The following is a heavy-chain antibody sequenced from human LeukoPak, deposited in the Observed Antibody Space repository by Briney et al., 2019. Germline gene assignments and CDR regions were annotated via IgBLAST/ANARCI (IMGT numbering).Heavy chain of an antibody. CDR1: GGSISSYY. Sequence: PSETLSLTCTVSGGSISSYYWSWIRQPPGKGLEWIGYIYYSGSTNYNPSLKSRVTISVDTSKNQFSLKLSSVTAADTAVYYCAREADYYGSGSYEAAFDIWGQGTMVTVSS. J-gene: IGHJ3*02. CDR3: AREADYYGSGSYEAAFDI. CDR2: IYYSGST. V-gene: IGHV4-59*01. D-gene: IGHD3-10*01.